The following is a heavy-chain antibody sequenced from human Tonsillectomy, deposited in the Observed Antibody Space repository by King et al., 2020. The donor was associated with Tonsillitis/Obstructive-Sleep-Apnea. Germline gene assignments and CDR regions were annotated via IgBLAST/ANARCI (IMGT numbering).Heavy chain of an antibody. D-gene: IGHD4-17*01. CDR2: IYYSGST. J-gene: IGHJ4*02. V-gene: IGHV4-59*08. Sequence: QLQESGPGLVKPSETLSLTCTVSGGSISSYYWSWIRQPPGKGLEWIGYIYYSGSTNYNPSLKSRVTISVDTSKNQFSLKLSSVPAADTAVYYCARTWGGDFYFDYWGQGTLVTVSS. CDR1: GGSISSYY. CDR3: ARTWGGDFYFDY.